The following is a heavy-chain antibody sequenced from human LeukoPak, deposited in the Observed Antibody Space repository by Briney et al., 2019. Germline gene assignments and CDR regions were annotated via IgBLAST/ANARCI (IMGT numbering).Heavy chain of an antibody. J-gene: IGHJ1*01. V-gene: IGHV3-30*18. Sequence: GGPLRPSCAASGFTFSSYGMHWVRQAPGKGLEWVAVVSYDGSTKNHADSVKGRFTISRDNSKNTLYLQMNSLRPEDTAVYYCAKPTPVLSAAMAGSENWGQGTLVTVSS. CDR2: VSYDGSTK. CDR1: GFTFSSYG. CDR3: AKPTPVLSAAMAGSEN. D-gene: IGHD2-2*01.